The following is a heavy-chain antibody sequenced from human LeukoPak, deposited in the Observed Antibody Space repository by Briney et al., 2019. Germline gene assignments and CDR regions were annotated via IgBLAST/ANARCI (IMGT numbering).Heavy chain of an antibody. V-gene: IGHV3-33*03. CDR1: EFSLSDYG. Sequence: GGSLRLSCASSEFSLSDYGMHWVRQAPGKGLEWVAVMWYDGSRALHADSVKGRFTISRDDSKNTLYLQMNSLSTEDTALYYCAKDWGSSDWYNYFDPWGQGTLVTVSS. CDR3: AKDWGSSDWYNYFDP. J-gene: IGHJ5*02. D-gene: IGHD6-19*01. CDR2: MWYDGSRA.